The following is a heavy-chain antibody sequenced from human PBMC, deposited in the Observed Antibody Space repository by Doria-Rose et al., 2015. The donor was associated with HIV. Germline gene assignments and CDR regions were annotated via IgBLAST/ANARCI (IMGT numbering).Heavy chain of an antibody. J-gene: IGHJ4*02. CDR1: GGTFSSYT. V-gene: IGHV1-69*02. Sequence: QVQLVQSGSEVKKPGSSVKVPCKASGGTFSSYTISWVRQAPGQGLEWMGRIIPILDIVNYALGFQGRVTITADESTSTAYMELSSLRSEDTAIYYCASQWERSSFDYWCQGTLVAVSS. D-gene: IGHD1-26*01. CDR2: IIPILDIV. CDR3: ASQWERSSFDY.